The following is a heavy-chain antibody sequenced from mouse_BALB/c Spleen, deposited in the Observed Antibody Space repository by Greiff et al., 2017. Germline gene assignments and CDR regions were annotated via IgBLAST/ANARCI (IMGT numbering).Heavy chain of an antibody. V-gene: IGHV5-6-3*01. J-gene: IGHJ2*01. CDR1: GFTFSSSG. CDR2: LNRNGGST. CDR3: ARDGHYYGAGY. D-gene: IGHD1-2*01. Sequence: EVQRVESGGGLVQPGGSLKLSCAASGFTFSSSGMSWVRQTPDKRLELVATLNRNGGSTYYPDSVKGRFTISRDNAKNTLYLQMSSLKSEDTAMYYCARDGHYYGAGYWGQGTTLTVAS.